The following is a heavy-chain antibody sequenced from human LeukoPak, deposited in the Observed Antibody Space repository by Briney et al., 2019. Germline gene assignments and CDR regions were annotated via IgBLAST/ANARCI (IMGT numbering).Heavy chain of an antibody. J-gene: IGHJ6*02. D-gene: IGHD3-10*01. V-gene: IGHV1-8*01. Sequence: ASVKVSCKASGYTFTSYDINWVRQATGQGLEWMGWMNPNSGNTGYAQKFQGRVTMTRNTSISTAYMELSSLRSEDTAVYYCARGKLLWFGETLREYYYGMDVWGQGTTVTVSS. CDR1: GYTFTSYD. CDR2: MNPNSGNT. CDR3: ARGKLLWFGETLREYYYGMDV.